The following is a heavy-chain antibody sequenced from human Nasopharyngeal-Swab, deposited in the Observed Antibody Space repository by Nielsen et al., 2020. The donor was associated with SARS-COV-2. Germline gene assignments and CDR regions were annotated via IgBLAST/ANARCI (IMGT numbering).Heavy chain of an antibody. CDR3: ARDRHSGSDYYFDY. CDR2: ISSGSSSI. V-gene: IGHV3-48*04. J-gene: IGHJ4*02. CDR1: GFTFSSYS. D-gene: IGHD1-26*01. Sequence: GESLKISCAASGFTFSSYSLNWVRQAPGKGLEWVSYISSGSSSIYYADSVKGRFTISRDNTKNSLYLQMNSLRAEDTAVYYCARDRHSGSDYYFDYWGQGILVIVSS.